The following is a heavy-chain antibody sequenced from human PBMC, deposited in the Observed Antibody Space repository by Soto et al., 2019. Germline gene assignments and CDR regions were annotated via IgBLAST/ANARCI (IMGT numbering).Heavy chain of an antibody. Sequence: PGGSLRLSCEASGFTFSTYWMSWVRQAPGKGLEWVANIKHDGSDKYYLDSVRGRFTISRDNTKNSLFLQMSSLRVEDTAVYYCASGREGYNCGSDHWGQGAQVTVSS. CDR3: ASGREGYNCGSDH. CDR1: GFTFSTYW. D-gene: IGHD1-1*01. V-gene: IGHV3-7*02. J-gene: IGHJ4*02. CDR2: IKHDGSDK.